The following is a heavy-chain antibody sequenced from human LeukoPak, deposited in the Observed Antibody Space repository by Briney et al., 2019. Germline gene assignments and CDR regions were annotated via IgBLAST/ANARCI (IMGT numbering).Heavy chain of an antibody. Sequence: PGRSLRLSCRTSGFTFGDHAMGWVRQAPGKGLEWVGFIRSKAYRGTTEYAAAVKGRFTISRDDLNSIAYLQMNSLKIEDTAIYYCTRGPIQLWVHNGIDVWGQGTTVTVSS. V-gene: IGHV3-49*04. CDR3: TRGPIQLWVHNGIDV. J-gene: IGHJ6*02. CDR1: GFTFGDHA. CDR2: IRSKAYRGTT. D-gene: IGHD1-1*01.